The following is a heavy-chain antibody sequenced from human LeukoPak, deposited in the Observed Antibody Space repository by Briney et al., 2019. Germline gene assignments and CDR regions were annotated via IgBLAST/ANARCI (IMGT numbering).Heavy chain of an antibody. CDR2: ISSSGSTK. Sequence: GGSLRLSCAASAFTFSSYEMNWVRQAPGKGPEWVAYISSSGSTKYYADSVKGRFTISRDNAKNSLYLQMNSLRPEDTAVYYCAKPEAGSSGQPWGYWGQGTLVTVSS. J-gene: IGHJ4*02. D-gene: IGHD3-22*01. CDR1: AFTFSSYE. CDR3: AKPEAGSSGQPWGY. V-gene: IGHV3-48*03.